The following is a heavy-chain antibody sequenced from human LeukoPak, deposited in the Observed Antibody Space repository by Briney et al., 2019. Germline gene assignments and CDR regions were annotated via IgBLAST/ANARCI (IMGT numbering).Heavy chain of an antibody. Sequence: ASVKASCKASGYTFNSHGISWVRQAPGQGLEWMGWISVYNGKTNYAQNLQGRVTMTTDTSTSTAYMELRSLRSDDTAVHYCAREPAQPTPGIQLDYWGQGTLVTVSS. CDR3: AREPAQPTPGIQLDY. J-gene: IGHJ4*02. D-gene: IGHD5-18*01. V-gene: IGHV1-18*01. CDR2: ISVYNGKT. CDR1: GYTFNSHG.